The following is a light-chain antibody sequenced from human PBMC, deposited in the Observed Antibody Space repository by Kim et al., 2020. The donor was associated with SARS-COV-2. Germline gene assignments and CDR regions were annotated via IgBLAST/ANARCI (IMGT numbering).Light chain of an antibody. CDR1: SSAVGVYNS. J-gene: IGLJ1*01. CDR3: YSYTTGSTYV. CDR2: DVS. V-gene: IGLV2-14*03. Sequence: GHSFTISCTGTSSAVGVYNSVSWYQQHPGKAPKLMIYDVSNRPSGVSNRFSGSKSANTASLTISGLQAEDEADYYCYSYTTGSTYVFGTGTKVTVL.